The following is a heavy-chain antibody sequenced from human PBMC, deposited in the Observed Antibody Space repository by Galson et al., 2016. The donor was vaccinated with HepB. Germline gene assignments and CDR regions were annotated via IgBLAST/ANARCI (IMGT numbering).Heavy chain of an antibody. J-gene: IGHJ3*02. D-gene: IGHD3-22*01. CDR3: ARDLRHYDSGCYDDTFDI. CDR2: ISAYNGHT. V-gene: IGHV1-18*01. CDR1: GYTFTNYG. Sequence: SVKVSCKASGYTFTNYGLSWVRQAPGQGLEWMGWISAYNGHTNYAQSLQGRVTLTTDTSTSLSYMELRSLRSDDTAVYYCARDLRHYDSGCYDDTFDIWGQGTMVTVSS.